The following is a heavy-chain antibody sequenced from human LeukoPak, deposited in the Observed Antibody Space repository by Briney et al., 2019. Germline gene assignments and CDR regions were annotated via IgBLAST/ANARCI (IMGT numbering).Heavy chain of an antibody. CDR3: AIWSGYYPVDAFDV. CDR2: MTPNSGHS. J-gene: IGHJ3*01. CDR1: GYTFTSSA. Sequence: ASVKVSCKASGYTFTSSAINWVRQATGQGLEWMGWMTPNSGHSGYAQKFQGRVTFTRNTSMSTAYMELSNLRSEDTAVYYCAIWSGYYPVDAFDVWGQGTVVTVSS. D-gene: IGHD3-3*01. V-gene: IGHV1-8*03.